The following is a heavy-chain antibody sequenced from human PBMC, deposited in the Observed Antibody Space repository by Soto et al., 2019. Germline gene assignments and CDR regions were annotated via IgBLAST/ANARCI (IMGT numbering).Heavy chain of an antibody. J-gene: IGHJ5*02. D-gene: IGHD3-3*01. CDR2: INAGNGNT. Sequence: GASAKVSCKASGYTFTSYAMHWVRQAPGQRLEWMGWINAGNGNTKYSQKFQGRVTITRDTSASTAYMELSSLRSEDTAVYYCARDSGAWDYDFWSGQRRDWFDPWGQGTLVTVSS. CDR1: GYTFTSYA. V-gene: IGHV1-3*01. CDR3: ARDSGAWDYDFWSGQRRDWFDP.